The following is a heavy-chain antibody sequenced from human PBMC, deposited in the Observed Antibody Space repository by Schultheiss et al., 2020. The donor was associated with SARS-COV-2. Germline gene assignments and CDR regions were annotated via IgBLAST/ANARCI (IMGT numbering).Heavy chain of an antibody. J-gene: IGHJ3*02. D-gene: IGHD2-15*01. Sequence: SVKVSCKASGGTFCSYAISWVRQAPGQGLEWMGGIIPIFGTANYAQKFQGRVTITADESTSTAYMELSSLRSEDTAVYYCARDPGVVVVAATRDDAFDIWGQGTMVTVSS. CDR1: GGTFCSYA. V-gene: IGHV1-69*13. CDR3: ARDPGVVVVAATRDDAFDI. CDR2: IIPIFGTA.